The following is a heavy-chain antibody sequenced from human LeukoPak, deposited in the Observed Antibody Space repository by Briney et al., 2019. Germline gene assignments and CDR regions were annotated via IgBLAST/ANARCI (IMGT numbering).Heavy chain of an antibody. J-gene: IGHJ3*02. Sequence: ASVKVSCKASGYTFTSYYMHWVRQAPGQGLEWMGIINPSGGSTSYAQKFQGRVTMTRDTSTSTVYMELSSLRSEDTAVYYCAGSSSWFDAFDIWGQGTMVTVSS. V-gene: IGHV1-46*01. D-gene: IGHD6-13*01. CDR1: GYTFTSYY. CDR2: INPSGGST. CDR3: AGSSSWFDAFDI.